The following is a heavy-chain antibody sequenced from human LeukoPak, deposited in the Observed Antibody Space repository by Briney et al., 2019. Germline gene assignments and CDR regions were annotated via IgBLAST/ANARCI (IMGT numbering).Heavy chain of an antibody. Sequence: GGSLRLSCAASGFTFSSYWMHWVRQAPGKGLVWVSRINSDGSSTSYADSVKGRFTISRDNAKNTLYLQMNSLRAEDTAVYYCARRLVVAATPYYYYGMDVWGQGTTVTASS. J-gene: IGHJ6*02. V-gene: IGHV3-74*01. CDR2: INSDGSST. CDR3: ARRLVVAATPYYYYGMDV. CDR1: GFTFSSYW. D-gene: IGHD2-15*01.